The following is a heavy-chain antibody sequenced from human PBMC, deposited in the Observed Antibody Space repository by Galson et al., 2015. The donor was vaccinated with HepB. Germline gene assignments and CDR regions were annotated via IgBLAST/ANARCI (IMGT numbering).Heavy chain of an antibody. D-gene: IGHD3-16*02. CDR2: IIPIFGTA. Sequence: SVKVSCKASGGTFSSYAISWVRQAPGQGLEWMGGIIPIFGTANYAQKFQGRVTITADESTSTAYMELSSLRSEDTAVYYCAYYDYVWGSYRYPGYGMDVWGQGTTVTVSS. V-gene: IGHV1-69*13. J-gene: IGHJ6*02. CDR3: AYYDYVWGSYRYPGYGMDV. CDR1: GGTFSSYA.